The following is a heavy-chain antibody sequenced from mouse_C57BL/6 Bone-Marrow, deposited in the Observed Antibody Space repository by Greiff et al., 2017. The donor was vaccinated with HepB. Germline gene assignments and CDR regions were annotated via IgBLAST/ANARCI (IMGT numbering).Heavy chain of an antibody. V-gene: IGHV1-19*01. CDR1: GYTFTDYY. Sequence: VQLKESGPVLVKPGASVKMSCKASGYTFTDYYMNWVKQSHGKSLEWIGVINPYNGGTSYNQKFKGKATLTVDKSSSTAYMELNSLTSEDSAVYYCASDDYDGDFDYWGQGTTLTVSS. D-gene: IGHD2-4*01. CDR2: INPYNGGT. J-gene: IGHJ2*01. CDR3: ASDDYDGDFDY.